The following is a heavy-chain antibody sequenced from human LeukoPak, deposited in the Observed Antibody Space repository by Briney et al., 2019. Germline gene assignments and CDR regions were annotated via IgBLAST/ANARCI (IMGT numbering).Heavy chain of an antibody. CDR1: CRPFSGYY. J-gene: IGHJ6*02. CDR2: INHSGST. V-gene: IGHV4-34*01. CDR3: ARANGVYGSGNPYYYYGMDV. Sequence: PSETLSLTCAVYCRPFSGYYWSLIRHPPGKWLEWIGEINHSGSTNDNPSLKSRVTISVDTSKNQFAVKLSSVTAADTAVYYCARANGVYGSGNPYYYYGMDVWGQGTTVTVSS. D-gene: IGHD3-10*01.